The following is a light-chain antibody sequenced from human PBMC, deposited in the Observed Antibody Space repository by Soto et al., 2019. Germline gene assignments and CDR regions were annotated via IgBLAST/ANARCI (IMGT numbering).Light chain of an antibody. J-gene: IGKJ4*01. V-gene: IGKV3-11*01. CDR3: QQRSNWPLS. Sequence: EIVLTQSPATLSLSPVERATLSCRASQSVSGSLAWYQQKPGQAPRLLIHDASNRATGIPARFSGSGSGTDFTLTISSLEPEDFAVYYCQQRSNWPLSFGGGTKVDIK. CDR1: QSVSGS. CDR2: DAS.